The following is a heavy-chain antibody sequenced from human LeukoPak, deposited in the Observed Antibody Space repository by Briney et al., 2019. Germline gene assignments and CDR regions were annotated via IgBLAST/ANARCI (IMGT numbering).Heavy chain of an antibody. V-gene: IGHV1-2*02. CDR1: GYTFTAYY. Sequence: EASVKVSCKASGYTFTAYYIHWVRQAPGQGLEWMGWINPNSGGTNYAQKFQGRVTMTRDTSISTAYMELSRLRSDDTAVYYCARAGSLYDILTGYSPYYFDYWGQGTLVTVSS. J-gene: IGHJ4*02. D-gene: IGHD3-9*01. CDR3: ARAGSLYDILTGYSPYYFDY. CDR2: INPNSGGT.